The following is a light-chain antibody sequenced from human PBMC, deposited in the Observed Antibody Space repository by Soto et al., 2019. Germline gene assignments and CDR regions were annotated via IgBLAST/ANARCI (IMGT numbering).Light chain of an antibody. CDR1: SSDVGGYNY. V-gene: IGLV2-14*01. J-gene: IGLJ2*01. CDR3: QSYDSSLTNAV. CDR2: GVS. Sequence: QSALTQPASVSGSPGQSITISCTGTSSDVGGYNYVSWYQQHPGEAPKLMIYGVSNRPSGVPDRFAGSKSGTSVSLAITGLRGEDEADYHCQSYDSSLTNAVFGGGTKVTVL.